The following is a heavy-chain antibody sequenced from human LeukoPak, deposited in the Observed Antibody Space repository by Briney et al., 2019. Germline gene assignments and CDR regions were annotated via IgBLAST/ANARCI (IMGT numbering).Heavy chain of an antibody. CDR3: ARVDMIGAFDI. CDR2: ISYDGSNK. D-gene: IGHD2-21*01. CDR1: GFTFSSYA. Sequence: GRSLRLSCAASGFTFSSYAMHWVRQAPGKGLEWVAVISYDGSNKYYADSVKGRFTISRDNSKSTLYLQMNSLRAEDTAVYYCARVDMIGAFDIWGQGTMVTVSS. V-gene: IGHV3-30-3*01. J-gene: IGHJ3*02.